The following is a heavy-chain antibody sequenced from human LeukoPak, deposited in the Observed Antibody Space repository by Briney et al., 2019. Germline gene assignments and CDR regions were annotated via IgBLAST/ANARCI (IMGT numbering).Heavy chain of an antibody. J-gene: IGHJ4*02. CDR2: MNPNSGNT. CDR3: ARVTGYMIEDYFDY. V-gene: IGHV1-8*01. D-gene: IGHD3-9*01. CDR1: GYTFTSYD. Sequence: GASVKVSCKASGYTFTSYDINWVRQATGQGLEWMGWMNPNSGNTGYAQKFQGRVTMTRNTSISTAYMELSRLRSDDTAVYYCARVTGYMIEDYFDYWGQGILVTVSS.